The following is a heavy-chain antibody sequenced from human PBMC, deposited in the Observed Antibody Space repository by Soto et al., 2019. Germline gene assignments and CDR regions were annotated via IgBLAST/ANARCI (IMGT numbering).Heavy chain of an antibody. Sequence: PSETLSLTCTVSGGSISSGDYYWSWIRQPPGKGLEWIGYIYYSGSTYYNPSLKSRVTISVDTSKNQFSLKLSSVTAADTAVYYCARVWDCTNGVCYLFDYWGQGTLVTVS. CDR3: ARVWDCTNGVCYLFDY. CDR1: GGSISSGDYY. D-gene: IGHD2-8*01. J-gene: IGHJ4*02. CDR2: IYYSGST. V-gene: IGHV4-30-4*01.